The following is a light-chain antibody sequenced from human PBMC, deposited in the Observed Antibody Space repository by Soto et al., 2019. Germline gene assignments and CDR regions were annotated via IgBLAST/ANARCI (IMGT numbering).Light chain of an antibody. Sequence: AIQLTQSPSSLSASVGDRVTITCRASQLINSALAWYQQKPGKAPKLLIYDASSLESGVPSRFSGSGSGSDFTLTISSLQPEDFATYYCQQFHFSPTFGGGTKVEIQ. CDR3: QQFHFSPT. J-gene: IGKJ4*01. V-gene: IGKV1-13*02. CDR2: DAS. CDR1: QLINSA.